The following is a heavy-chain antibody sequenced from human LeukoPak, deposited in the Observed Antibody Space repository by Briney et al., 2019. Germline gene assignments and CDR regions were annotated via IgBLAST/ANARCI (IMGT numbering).Heavy chain of an antibody. V-gene: IGHV3-74*01. CDR2: INTDGSST. Sequence: GGSLRLSCAASGFTFSSYWMHWVPHATGKGRVWVSRINTDGSSTSYADSVKGRSTISRDNTTNTLYLNMNSLRAEDTAVYYCARALGRYFSHDAFDIWGQGTMVTVSS. CDR1: GFTFSSYW. D-gene: IGHD2/OR15-2a*01. J-gene: IGHJ3*02. CDR3: ARALGRYFSHDAFDI.